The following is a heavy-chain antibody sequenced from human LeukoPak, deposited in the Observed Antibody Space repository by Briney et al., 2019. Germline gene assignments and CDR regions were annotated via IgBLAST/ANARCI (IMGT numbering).Heavy chain of an antibody. J-gene: IGHJ4*02. CDR3: SDIWGSYRFLDY. V-gene: IGHV4-59*08. Sequence: PSETLSLTCTVSGGSISSYYWSWIRQPPGKGLEWIGYIYYSGSTNYNPSLKSRVTISVDTSKNQFSLKLSSVTAADTAVYARSDIWGSYRFLDYWGQGALVTVSS. CDR2: IYYSGST. D-gene: IGHD3-16*02. CDR1: GGSISSYY.